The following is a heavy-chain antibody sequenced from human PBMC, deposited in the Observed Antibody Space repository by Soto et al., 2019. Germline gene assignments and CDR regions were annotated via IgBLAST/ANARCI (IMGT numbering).Heavy chain of an antibody. CDR1: GGSPSTYY. J-gene: IGHJ3*02. D-gene: IGHD3-10*01. V-gene: IGHV1-69*06. Sequence: VMISCRTSGGSPSTYYCSWLVQAPVQGLEWMGGIIPIFGTANYAQKFQGRVTITADTSTSTAYMELSSLRSEDTAVYYCARGQAGSGSYYDFDIWGQGTMVTVSS. CDR3: ARGQAGSGSYYDFDI. CDR2: IIPIFGTA.